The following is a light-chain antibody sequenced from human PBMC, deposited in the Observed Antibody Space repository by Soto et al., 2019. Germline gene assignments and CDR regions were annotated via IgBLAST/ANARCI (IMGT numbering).Light chain of an antibody. Sequence: DIQMTQSPSSLSASVGDTVTITCRASQGISNFLVWIQQKPGKAPKSLIYAASTLQSGVPAKFSGSRSGTDFTHNISSLQPEDFSTYYCQQYNHYPPPFGQGTRLAIK. J-gene: IGKJ5*01. CDR3: QQYNHYPPP. V-gene: IGKV1-16*02. CDR1: QGISNF. CDR2: AAS.